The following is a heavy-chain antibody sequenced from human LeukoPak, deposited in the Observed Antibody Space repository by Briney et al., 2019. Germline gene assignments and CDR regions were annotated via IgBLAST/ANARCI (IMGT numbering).Heavy chain of an antibody. CDR2: TRNKANSYTT. V-gene: IGHV3-72*01. Sequence: GGSLRLSCAASGFTFSDHYMDWVRQAPGKGLEWVGLTRNKANSYTTEYAASVKGRFTISRDDSKSIAYLQMNSLKTEDTAVYYCTRVLLGGYIVFPGYWGQGTLVTVSS. CDR1: GFTFSDHY. CDR3: TRVLLGGYIVFPGY. J-gene: IGHJ4*02. D-gene: IGHD5-12*01.